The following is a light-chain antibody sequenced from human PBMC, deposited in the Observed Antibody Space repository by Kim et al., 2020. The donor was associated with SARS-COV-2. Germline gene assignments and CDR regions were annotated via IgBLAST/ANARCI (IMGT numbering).Light chain of an antibody. Sequence: EIVLTQSPGTLSLSPGQGATLSCRASESVSSGNLAWYQQKPGQAPRLLIYGASSRATGIPDRFSGGGSGTDFTLTISRLEPEDFAVYYCQQYGGLPYTFGQGTKVDIK. CDR3: QQYGGLPYT. V-gene: IGKV3-20*01. J-gene: IGKJ1*01. CDR1: ESVSSGN. CDR2: GAS.